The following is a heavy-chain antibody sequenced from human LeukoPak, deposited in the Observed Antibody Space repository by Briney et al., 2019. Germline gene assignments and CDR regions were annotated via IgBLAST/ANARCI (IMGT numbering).Heavy chain of an antibody. V-gene: IGHV1-18*01. CDR3: ARALVTQQLGKVYYYYMDV. CDR2: ISPHNGNT. J-gene: IGHJ6*03. Sequence: ASVKVSCKAFRYTFTSYGVSWVRQAPGQGLEWMGWISPHNGNTNYAQKLQGRVTMTTDTPTSTAYMELRNLRSDDTAVYYCARALVTQQLGKVYYYYMDVWGKGTTVTISS. CDR1: RYTFTSYG. D-gene: IGHD6-13*01.